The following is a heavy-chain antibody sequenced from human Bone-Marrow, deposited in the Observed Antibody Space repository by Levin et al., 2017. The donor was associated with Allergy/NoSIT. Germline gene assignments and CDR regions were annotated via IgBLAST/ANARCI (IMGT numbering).Heavy chain of an antibody. Sequence: ASVKVSCKVYGDTLSELSMHWVRQAPGKGLEWMGGFEPDNDETIFAQKFQGRVAMTEDTSTDTVYMELRNLRSDDTATYYCTRKDDFHDTFDVWGQGTMVTVSS. CDR1: GDTLSELS. D-gene: IGHD2-21*02. J-gene: IGHJ3*01. CDR2: FEPDNDET. V-gene: IGHV1-24*01. CDR3: TRKDDFHDTFDV.